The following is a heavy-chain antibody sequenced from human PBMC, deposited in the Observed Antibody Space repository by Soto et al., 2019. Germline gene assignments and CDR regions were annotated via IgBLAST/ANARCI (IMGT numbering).Heavy chain of an antibody. D-gene: IGHD2-15*01. Sequence: GVSLRLSFAASGFTFGTYDMHWFRRGTGKGLEWVSAIGTAGESYYPDSVRGRFTISRENAKSSLYLQMNSLRAEDTAVYYCSILSGFTVRYYFDSLCQGTLDIVSS. CDR1: GFTFGTYD. V-gene: IGHV3-13*01. CDR2: IGTAGES. J-gene: IGHJ4*02. CDR3: SILSGFTVRYYFDS.